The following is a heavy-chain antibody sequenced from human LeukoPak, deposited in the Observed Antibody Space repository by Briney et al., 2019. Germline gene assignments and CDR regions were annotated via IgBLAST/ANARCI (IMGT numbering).Heavy chain of an antibody. J-gene: IGHJ6*03. V-gene: IGHV4-59*01. CDR2: TYYSGST. D-gene: IGHD3-9*01. CDR1: GGSISSYY. Sequence: SETLSLTCTVSGGSISSYYWSWIRQPPGKGLEWIGYTYYSGSTNYNPSLKSRVTISVDTSKNQFSLKLSSVTAADTAVYYCARTKYNPKLRYFDWSYYYYYYMDVWGKGATVTISS. CDR3: ARTKYNPKLRYFDWSYYYYYYMDV.